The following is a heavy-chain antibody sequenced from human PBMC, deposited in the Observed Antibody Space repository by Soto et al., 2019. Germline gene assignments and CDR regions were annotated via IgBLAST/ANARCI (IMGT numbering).Heavy chain of an antibody. CDR2: INHSGGT. CDR3: ARVVLVRMDV. J-gene: IGHJ6*02. Sequence: SETLSLTCAVYGGSFSGYYWSWIRQPPGKGLEWIGEINHSGGTNYNPSLKSRVTISVDTSKNQFSLKLSSVTAADTAVYYCARVVLVRMDVWGQGTTVTVSS. CDR1: GGSFSGYY. D-gene: IGHD2-21*01. V-gene: IGHV4-34*01.